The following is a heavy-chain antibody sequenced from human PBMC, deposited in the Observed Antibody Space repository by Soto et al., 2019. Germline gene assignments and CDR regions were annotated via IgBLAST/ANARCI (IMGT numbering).Heavy chain of an antibody. Sequence: QVQLQESGPGLLKPSQTLSLTCTVSADSMRLSDYYWSWIRQPPGRGLEWLGHSSHSGYPHYIPALNRRPSVSMDTSNNQFSLRLTSVTTADTAVYCCAIVGQVVYVQVQANYPLYGMDVCGKGTTVTIAS. D-gene: IGHD2-8*01. CDR2: SSHSGYP. J-gene: IGHJ6*04. CDR1: ADSMRLSDYY. CDR3: AIVGQVVYVQVQANYPLYGMDV. V-gene: IGHV4-30-4*01.